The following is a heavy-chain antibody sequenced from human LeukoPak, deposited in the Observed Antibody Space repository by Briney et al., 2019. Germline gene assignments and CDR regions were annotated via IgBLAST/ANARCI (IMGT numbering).Heavy chain of an antibody. D-gene: IGHD3-22*01. V-gene: IGHV1-8*01. CDR1: AYTSTSSA. Sequence: ASVQVSCKAYAYTSTSSAMPWVRQATGQGIEWMGWMHSNSCNTGYSQKIQRRVTMTRITSISTAYMELSSLRSEDTAVYYCARTDSSGYHHDAFDIWGQGTMVTVSS. CDR3: ARTDSSGYHHDAFDI. J-gene: IGHJ3*02. CDR2: MHSNSCNT.